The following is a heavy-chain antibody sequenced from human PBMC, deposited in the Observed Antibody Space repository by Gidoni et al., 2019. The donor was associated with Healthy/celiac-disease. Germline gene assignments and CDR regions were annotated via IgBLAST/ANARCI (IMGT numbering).Heavy chain of an antibody. CDR1: GFTFSSYE. Sequence: EVQLVESGGGLVQPGGSLRLSWAASGFTFSSYEMNWVRPAPGKGLEGVSYVSSSGSTIYYADSVKGRFTISRDNAKNSLYLQMNSLRAEDTAVYYCARESCSSTSCYSDFDYWGQGTLVTVSS. J-gene: IGHJ4*02. D-gene: IGHD2-2*02. CDR3: ARESCSSTSCYSDFDY. V-gene: IGHV3-48*03. CDR2: VSSSGSTI.